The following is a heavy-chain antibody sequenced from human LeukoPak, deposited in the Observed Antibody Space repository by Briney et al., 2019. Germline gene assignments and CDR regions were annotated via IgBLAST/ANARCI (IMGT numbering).Heavy chain of an antibody. V-gene: IGHV3-30-3*01. Sequence: PGRSLRLSCAASGFTFSSYAMHWVRQAPGKGLEWVAVISYDVSNKYYADSVKGRFTISRDNSKNTLYLQMNSLRAEDTAVYYCARDVDTAMANPLDYWGQGTLVTVSS. J-gene: IGHJ4*02. D-gene: IGHD5-18*01. CDR3: ARDVDTAMANPLDY. CDR1: GFTFSSYA. CDR2: ISYDVSNK.